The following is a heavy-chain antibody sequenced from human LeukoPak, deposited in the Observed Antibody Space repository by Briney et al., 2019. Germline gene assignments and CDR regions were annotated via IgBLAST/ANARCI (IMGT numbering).Heavy chain of an antibody. D-gene: IGHD6-19*01. J-gene: IGHJ4*02. CDR1: GFPFRSFG. V-gene: IGHV3-30*03. Sequence: GSLEPPRATPGFPFRSFGFAWVRQAPGKGLGWGAVISYDGSNKYYADSVKGRFTISRDNSKNTLYLQMNSLRAEDTAVYYCARDAAVAGTSHFDYWGQGTLVTVSS. CDR2: ISYDGSNK. CDR3: ARDAAVAGTSHFDY.